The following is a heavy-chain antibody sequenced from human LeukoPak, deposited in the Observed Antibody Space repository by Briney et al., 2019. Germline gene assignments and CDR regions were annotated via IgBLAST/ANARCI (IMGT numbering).Heavy chain of an antibody. Sequence: SVNVSCKASGGTFSSYAISWVRQAPGQGLEWMGGIIPIFGTANYAQKFQDRVTITADESTSTAYMELSSLRSEDTAVYYCARVEIVGWSTDETGLDYYYYYGMDVWGQGTTVTVSS. CDR3: ARVEIVGWSTDETGLDYYYYYGMDV. D-gene: IGHD6-19*01. V-gene: IGHV1-69*01. CDR2: IIPIFGTA. J-gene: IGHJ6*02. CDR1: GGTFSSYA.